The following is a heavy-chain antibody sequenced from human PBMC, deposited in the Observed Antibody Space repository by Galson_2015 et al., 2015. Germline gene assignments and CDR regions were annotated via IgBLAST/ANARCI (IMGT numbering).Heavy chain of an antibody. J-gene: IGHJ4*02. D-gene: IGHD6-13*01. Sequence: QSGAEVTKPGESLTISCKGSGYTFRSYWIGWVRQMPGKGLEWMGVIYPGDSDTRYSPSFQGQVTMSADRSINTAYLQWISLKASDTAMYYCARYGIAAAGSSGDYWGQGTLVTVSS. CDR1: GYTFRSYW. CDR2: IYPGDSDT. V-gene: IGHV5-51*01. CDR3: ARYGIAAAGSSGDY.